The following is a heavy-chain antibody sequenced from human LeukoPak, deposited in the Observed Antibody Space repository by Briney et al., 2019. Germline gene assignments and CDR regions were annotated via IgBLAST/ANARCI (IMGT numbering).Heavy chain of an antibody. CDR3: ARVAFGLYVMDV. J-gene: IGHJ6*02. D-gene: IGHD3-16*01. V-gene: IGHV3-21*01. CDR1: GFTFSTYS. CDR2: ISSDRNYI. Sequence: GGSLRLSCAASGFTFSTYSMSWVRQAPGKGLEWVSSISSDRNYIYHADSLKCRFTISRHNAKNSLYLQMISLRAEDTAVYYCARVAFGLYVMDVWGQGTTVTVSS.